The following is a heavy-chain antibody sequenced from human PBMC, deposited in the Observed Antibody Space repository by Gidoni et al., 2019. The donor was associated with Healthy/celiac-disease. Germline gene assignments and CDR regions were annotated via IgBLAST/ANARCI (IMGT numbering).Heavy chain of an antibody. V-gene: IGHV3-23*01. CDR3: ATRGAIAVAGTGDY. CDR1: GFTFSSYA. D-gene: IGHD6-19*01. J-gene: IGHJ4*02. CDR2: ISGSGGST. Sequence: EVQLLESGGGLVQPGGSLRLSCAASGFTFSSYAMSWVRQAPGKGLEWVAAISGSGGSTYYADSVKGRFTISRDNSKNTLYLQMNSLRAEDTAVYYCATRGAIAVAGTGDYWGQGTLVTVSS.